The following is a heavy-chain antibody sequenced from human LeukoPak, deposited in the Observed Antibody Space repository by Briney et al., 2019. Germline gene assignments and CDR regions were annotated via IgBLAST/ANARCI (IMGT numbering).Heavy chain of an antibody. CDR2: ISDIGSI. V-gene: IGHV4-59*08. CDR1: GGSTSSYY. CDR3: AGHHPRNTVDF. Sequence: SETLSLTCTVSGGSTSSYYWSWIRQPPGKGLEWIAYISDIGSINYNPSLKSRDTISLDTSKNQFSLKLSSVTAADTAVYYCAGHHPRNTVDFWGQGTLVTVSS. J-gene: IGHJ4*02. D-gene: IGHD2/OR15-2a*01.